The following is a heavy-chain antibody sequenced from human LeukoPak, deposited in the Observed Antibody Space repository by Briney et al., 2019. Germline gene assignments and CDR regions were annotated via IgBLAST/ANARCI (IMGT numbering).Heavy chain of an antibody. CDR2: ISSSTSYI. CDR1: GFTFSSYS. V-gene: IGHV3-21*04. CDR3: AREVFFQFDL. Sequence: GGSLRLSCAASGFTFSSYSMNWVRQAPGKGLEWVSSISSSTSYIYYADSVKGRFTISRDNAKNSLSLQIDSLRAEDTALYYCAREVFFQFDLWGQGALVTVSS. J-gene: IGHJ4*02.